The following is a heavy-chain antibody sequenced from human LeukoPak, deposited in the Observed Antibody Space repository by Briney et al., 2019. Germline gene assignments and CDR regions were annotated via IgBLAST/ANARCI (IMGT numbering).Heavy chain of an antibody. CDR3: ARGLSPEAIAAPLVG. CDR1: GYTFTSYA. D-gene: IGHD6-6*01. Sequence: GASVKVSCKASGYTFTSYAMHWVRQAPGQRLEWMGWINAGNGNTKYSQKFQGRVTITRDTSASTAYMELSSLRSEDTAVYYCARGLSPEAIAAPLVGWGQGTLVTVSS. V-gene: IGHV1-3*01. J-gene: IGHJ4*02. CDR2: INAGNGNT.